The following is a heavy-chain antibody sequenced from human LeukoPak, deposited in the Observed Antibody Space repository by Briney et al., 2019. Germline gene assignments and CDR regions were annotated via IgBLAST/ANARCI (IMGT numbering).Heavy chain of an antibody. Sequence: ASVKVSCKASGGTFSSYAISWVRQAPGQGLEWMGGIIPIFGTANYAQKFQGRVTITADESTSTAYMELSSLRSEDTAVYYCARVTDYDSSAHDAFDIWGQGTMVTVSS. D-gene: IGHD3-22*01. J-gene: IGHJ3*02. V-gene: IGHV1-69*13. CDR3: ARVTDYDSSAHDAFDI. CDR1: GGTFSSYA. CDR2: IIPIFGTA.